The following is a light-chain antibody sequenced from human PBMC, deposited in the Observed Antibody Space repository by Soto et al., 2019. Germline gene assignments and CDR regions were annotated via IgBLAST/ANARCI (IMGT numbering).Light chain of an antibody. CDR1: KLGDKY. CDR3: QAWDSSDVV. V-gene: IGLV3-1*01. J-gene: IGLJ2*01. Sequence: SYELTQPPSVSVSPGQTASITCSGDKLGDKYACWYQQKPGQSPVLVIYQDSKRPSGIPERFSGSNSGNTATLTISGTQAMDEADYYCQAWDSSDVVVGGGNKVTVL. CDR2: QDS.